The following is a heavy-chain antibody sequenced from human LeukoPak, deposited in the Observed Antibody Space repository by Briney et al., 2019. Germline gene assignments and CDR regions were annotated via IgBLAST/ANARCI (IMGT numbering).Heavy chain of an antibody. CDR1: GYTFTSYG. Sequence: ASVKVSCKASGYTFTSYGISWVRQAPGQGLEWMGWISAYNGNTNYAQKLQGRVTMTTDTSTSTAYMELSRLRSDDTAVYYCARGPDYYDSSGYYFYWGQGTLVTVSS. CDR2: ISAYNGNT. CDR3: ARGPDYYDSSGYYFY. D-gene: IGHD3-22*01. J-gene: IGHJ4*02. V-gene: IGHV1-18*01.